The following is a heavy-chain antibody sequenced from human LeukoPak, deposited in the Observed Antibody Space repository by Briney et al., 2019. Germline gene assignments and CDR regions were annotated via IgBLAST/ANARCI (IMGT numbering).Heavy chain of an antibody. Sequence: PGGSLRLSCAASGFTLSNYWVNWVRQAPGKGLEWVANVNRDGGEKYYMDSVKGRFTISRDNTQNSLYLHMTSLRADDTAVYYCATYILNAGDSNWYDRWGQGTLVTVSS. J-gene: IGHJ5*02. V-gene: IGHV3-7*01. CDR2: VNRDGGEK. CDR3: ATYILNAGDSNWYDR. CDR1: GFTLSNYW. D-gene: IGHD2-21*01.